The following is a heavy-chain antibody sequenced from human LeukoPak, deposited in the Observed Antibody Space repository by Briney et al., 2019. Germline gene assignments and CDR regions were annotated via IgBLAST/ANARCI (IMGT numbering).Heavy chain of an antibody. CDR3: ARNIVATTHYYYGMDV. V-gene: IGHV1-69*01. Sequence: GASVKVSCTASGGTFSSYAISWVRQAPGQGLEWMGGIIPIFGTANYAQKFQGRVTFTADESTSTAYMELSSLRSEDTAVYYCARNIVATTHYYYGMDVWGKGTTVTVSS. CDR1: GGTFSSYA. D-gene: IGHD5-12*01. CDR2: IIPIFGTA. J-gene: IGHJ6*04.